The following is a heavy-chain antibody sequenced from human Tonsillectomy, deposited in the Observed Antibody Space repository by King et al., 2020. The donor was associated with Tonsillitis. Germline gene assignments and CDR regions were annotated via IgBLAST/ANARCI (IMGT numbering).Heavy chain of an antibody. CDR1: GFTFTSYA. CDR2: ISGSGGST. J-gene: IGHJ6*02. Sequence: VQLVESGGGLVQPGGSLRLSCAASGFTFTSYALTWVRQAPGKGLEWVSTISGSGGSTYYADSVKGRFTISRDNSKNTLYLHMNSLRADDTAVYYCAKDQSANFYYGLDVWGQGTTVTVSS. D-gene: IGHD4/OR15-4a*01. V-gene: IGHV3-23*04. CDR3: AKDQSANFYYGLDV.